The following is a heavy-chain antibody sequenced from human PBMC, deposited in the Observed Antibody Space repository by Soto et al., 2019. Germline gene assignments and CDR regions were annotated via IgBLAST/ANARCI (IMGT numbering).Heavy chain of an antibody. Sequence: QLQLRESGSGLVKPSQTLSLTCAVSGGSISSGGYSWTWIRQPPGKGLEWIGYIYHSGSAYYNPSLKSRVTISVDRSKNQFSLKLRSVTAADTAVYYCARAHYGDYGYGMDVWGQGTTVTVSS. CDR2: IYHSGSA. V-gene: IGHV4-30-2*01. CDR3: ARAHYGDYGYGMDV. CDR1: GGSISSGGYS. J-gene: IGHJ6*02. D-gene: IGHD4-17*01.